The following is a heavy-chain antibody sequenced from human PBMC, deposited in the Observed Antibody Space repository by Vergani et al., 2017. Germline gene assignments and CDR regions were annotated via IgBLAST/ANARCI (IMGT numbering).Heavy chain of an antibody. CDR1: GFPLSNYD. CDR3: ARDSPLVVPSAIFYYYYGMDV. V-gene: IGHV3-30*02. D-gene: IGHD2-2*01. Sequence: QVQLVESGGGVVQRGGSLRFSCATPGFPLSNYDMQWIRQGPGKGLEFVAFIQFDGSNQYYADSVKGRFTLSRDFSKNTLYLQMNSLRAEDPAVYYCARDSPLVVPSAIFYYYYGMDVWGQGTTVTVSS. CDR2: IQFDGSNQ. J-gene: IGHJ6*02.